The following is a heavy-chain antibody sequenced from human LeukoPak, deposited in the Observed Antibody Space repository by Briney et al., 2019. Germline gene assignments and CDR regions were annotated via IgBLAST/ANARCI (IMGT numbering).Heavy chain of an antibody. D-gene: IGHD5-24*01. Sequence: SVKVSCKASGGTFSSYVISWVRQAPGQGLEWMGGIIPIFGTANYAQKFQGRVTITASESTSTAHMELSSLRSEDTAVYYCAGKGLAMATVNPRYYYYYMGVWDKGSTVP. CDR2: IIPIFGTA. CDR3: AGKGLAMATVNPRYYYYYMGV. J-gene: IGHJ6*03. CDR1: GGTFSSYV. V-gene: IGHV1-69*13.